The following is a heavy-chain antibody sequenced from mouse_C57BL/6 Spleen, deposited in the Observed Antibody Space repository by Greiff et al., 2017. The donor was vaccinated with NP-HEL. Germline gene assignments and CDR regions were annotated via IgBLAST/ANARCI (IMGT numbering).Heavy chain of an antibody. D-gene: IGHD1-1*01. J-gene: IGHJ1*03. CDR3: ARIPLYYGSYWYFDV. Sequence: EVQLQQSGPELVKPGASVKIPCKASGYTFTDYNMDWVKQSHGKSLEWIGDINPNNGGTIYNQKFKGKATLTVDKSSSTAYMELRSLTSEDTAVYYCARIPLYYGSYWYFDVWGTGTTVTVSS. CDR2: INPNNGGT. V-gene: IGHV1-18*01. CDR1: GYTFTDYN.